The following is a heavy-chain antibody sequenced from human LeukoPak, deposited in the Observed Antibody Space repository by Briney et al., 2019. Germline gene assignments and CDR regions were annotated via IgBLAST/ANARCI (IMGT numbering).Heavy chain of an antibody. J-gene: IGHJ4*02. CDR2: IYYSGST. CDR3: ARSGWMSSGYPYYFDY. D-gene: IGHD3-22*01. CDR1: GGSISSYY. V-gene: IGHV4-59*01. Sequence: PSETLSLTCTVSGGSISSYYWSWIRQPPGKGLEWIGYIYYSGSTNYNPSLKSRVTISVDTSKNQFSLKLSSVTAADTAVYYCARSGWMSSGYPYYFDYWGQGTLVTVSS.